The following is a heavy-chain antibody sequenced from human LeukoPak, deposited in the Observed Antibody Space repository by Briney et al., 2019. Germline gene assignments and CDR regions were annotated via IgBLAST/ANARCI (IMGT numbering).Heavy chain of an antibody. CDR3: ARLPRVGAAHDY. CDR2: INPSGGST. Sequence: ASVKVSCKASGYTFTSYYMHWVRQAPGQGLEWMGIINPSGGSTSYAQKFQGRVTMTRDTSTSTDYMELSSLRSEDTAVYYCARLPRVGAAHDYWGQGTLVTVSS. CDR1: GYTFTSYY. J-gene: IGHJ4*02. V-gene: IGHV1-46*01. D-gene: IGHD1-26*01.